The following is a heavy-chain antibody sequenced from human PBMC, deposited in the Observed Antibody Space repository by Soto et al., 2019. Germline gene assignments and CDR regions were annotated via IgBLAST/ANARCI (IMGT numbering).Heavy chain of an antibody. CDR1: GFTLSTFA. D-gene: IGHD3-3*01. V-gene: IGHV3-23*01. Sequence: GGSLRLSCAVSGFTLSTFAMTWVRQAPGKGLECVSGIVGSGSQIHYADSVKGRFTISKDNSKNILYLQMDSLRVDDTAVYYCAKDGSPSITIFGVVPLYGMDVWGQGTTVTVSS. CDR3: AKDGSPSITIFGVVPLYGMDV. CDR2: IVGSGSQI. J-gene: IGHJ6*02.